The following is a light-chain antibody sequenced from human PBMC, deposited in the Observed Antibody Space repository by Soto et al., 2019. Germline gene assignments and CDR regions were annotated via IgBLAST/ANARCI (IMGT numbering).Light chain of an antibody. V-gene: IGLV2-14*01. CDR2: EVS. Sequence: QSALAQPASVSGSPGQSMTISCTGTNSDVGGYNYVSWYQQHPGKAPKLMIYEVSNRPSGVSNRFSGSKSGNPASLTISGLQAEDEADYYCSSYTSSSTPCVFGTGTKVTAL. CDR3: SSYTSSSTPCV. CDR1: NSDVGGYNY. J-gene: IGLJ1*01.